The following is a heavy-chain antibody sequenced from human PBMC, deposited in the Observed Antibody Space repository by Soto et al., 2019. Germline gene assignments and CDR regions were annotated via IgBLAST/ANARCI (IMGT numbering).Heavy chain of an antibody. D-gene: IGHD3-22*01. J-gene: IGHJ4*02. CDR2: ISGSGGST. CDR3: AKARLLYYYDSSGYYYPDFDY. V-gene: IGHV3-23*01. Sequence: QPGGSLRLSCAASGFTFSSYAMSWDRQAPGKGLEWVSAISGSGGSTYYADSVKGRFTISRDNSKNTLYLQMNSLRAEDTAVYYCAKARLLYYYDSSGYYYPDFDYWGQGTLVTVSS. CDR1: GFTFSSYA.